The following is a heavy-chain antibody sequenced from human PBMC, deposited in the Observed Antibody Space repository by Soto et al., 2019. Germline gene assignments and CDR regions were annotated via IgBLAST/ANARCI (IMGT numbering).Heavy chain of an antibody. Sequence: QVQLVQSGAEVKKPGASVKVSCKASGYTFTSYDINWVRQATGQGLEWMGWMNPNSGNTGYAQKFQGRVTMTRNTSISTAYMELRSLRSEATAVYYCAGGMTRVTSGGMDVWGQGATVTVSS. CDR1: GYTFTSYD. CDR3: AGGMTRVTSGGMDV. J-gene: IGHJ6*02. CDR2: MNPNSGNT. V-gene: IGHV1-8*01. D-gene: IGHD4-17*01.